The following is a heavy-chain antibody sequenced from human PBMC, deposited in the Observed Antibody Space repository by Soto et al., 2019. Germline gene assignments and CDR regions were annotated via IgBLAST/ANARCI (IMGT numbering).Heavy chain of an antibody. CDR1: GFTFSSYG. D-gene: IGHD2-15*01. Sequence: GGSLRLSCAASGFTFSSYGMHWVRQAPGKGLEWVAVIWYDGSNKYYADSVKGRFTISRDNSKNTLYLQMNSLRAEDTAVYYCARDGICSGGSCYYYFDYWGQGTLVTVSS. CDR2: IWYDGSNK. V-gene: IGHV3-33*01. J-gene: IGHJ4*02. CDR3: ARDGICSGGSCYYYFDY.